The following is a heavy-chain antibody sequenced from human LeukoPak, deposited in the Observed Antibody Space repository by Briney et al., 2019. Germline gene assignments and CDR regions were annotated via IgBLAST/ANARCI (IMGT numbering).Heavy chain of an antibody. CDR2: IYYSGTT. Sequence: SETLSLTCTVSGGSISSSSYCWGWIRQPPGKGLEWIGSIYYSGTTYYNPSLKSRVAISVDTSKNQFSLKLSSVTAAGTAVYYYARHYGPWGQGTLVTVSS. CDR3: ARHYGP. CDR1: GGSISSSSYC. V-gene: IGHV4-39*01. J-gene: IGHJ5*02. D-gene: IGHD4-17*01.